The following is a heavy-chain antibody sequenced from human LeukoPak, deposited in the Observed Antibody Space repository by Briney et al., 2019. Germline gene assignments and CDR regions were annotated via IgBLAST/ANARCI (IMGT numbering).Heavy chain of an antibody. CDR3: ASAQGWPGDY. CDR1: GFTFSSYS. J-gene: IGHJ4*02. CDR2: ISSSSSYI. D-gene: IGHD2-15*01. V-gene: IGHV3-21*04. Sequence: GGSLRLSCAASGFTFSSYSMNWVRQAPGKGLEWVSSISSSSSYIYYADSVQGRFTISRDNSKNTLYLQMNSLRAEDTAVYYCASAQGWPGDYWGQGTLVTVSS.